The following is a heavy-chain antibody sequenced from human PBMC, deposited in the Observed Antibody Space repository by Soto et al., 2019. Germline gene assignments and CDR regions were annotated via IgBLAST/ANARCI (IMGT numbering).Heavy chain of an antibody. V-gene: IGHV1-69*02. CDR1: GGTFSSST. CDR2: IIPILGIA. J-gene: IGHJ5*02. Sequence: VKVSCKASGGTFSSSTISWLLQAPGQGLEWMGRIIPILGIANYAQKFQGRVTITADKSTSTAYMELSSLRSEDTAVYYCARQDAIAAPFDPWGQGTLVTVSS. CDR3: ARQDAIAAPFDP. D-gene: IGHD6-6*01.